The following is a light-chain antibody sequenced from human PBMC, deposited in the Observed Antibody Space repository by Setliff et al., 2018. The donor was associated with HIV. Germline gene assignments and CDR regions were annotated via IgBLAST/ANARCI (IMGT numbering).Light chain of an antibody. J-gene: IGLJ1*01. V-gene: IGLV2-14*01. Sequence: QSALAQPASVSGSPGQSITISCTGTNSDVGGYNYVSWYQQHPGKAPKLMIYEVSNRPSGVSDRFSGSKSGNTASLTISGLQTEDEADYYCCSYTSSTTLVFGTGTKVTVL. CDR2: EVS. CDR3: CSYTSSTTLV. CDR1: NSDVGGYNY.